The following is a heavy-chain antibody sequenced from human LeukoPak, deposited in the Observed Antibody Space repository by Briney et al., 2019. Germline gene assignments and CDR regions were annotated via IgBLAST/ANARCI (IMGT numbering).Heavy chain of an antibody. CDR3: ARVTRTTIFGVVMIDAFDI. CDR1: GFTFSSYS. D-gene: IGHD3-3*01. J-gene: IGHJ3*02. V-gene: IGHV3-30*03. Sequence: GGSLRLSCVGSGFTFSSYSMNWVRQVPGKGLEWMAVISYDGSNKYYADSVKGRFTISRDNAENSLYLQINSLRAEDTAVYYCARVTRTTIFGVVMIDAFDIWGQGTMVTVSS. CDR2: ISYDGSNK.